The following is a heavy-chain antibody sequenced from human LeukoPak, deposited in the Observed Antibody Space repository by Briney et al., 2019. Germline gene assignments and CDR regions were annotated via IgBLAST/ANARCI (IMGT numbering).Heavy chain of an antibody. CDR3: AKDQGIAAAGGYFDY. CDR1: GFTFDDYA. D-gene: IGHD6-13*01. J-gene: IGHJ4*02. CDR2: ISWNSGSI. Sequence: QPGRSLRLSCAASGFTFDDYAMHWVRQAPGKGLEWVSGISWNSGSIGYADSVKGRFTISRDNAKNSLYLQMNSLRAEDMALYYCAKDQGIAAAGGYFDYWGQGTLVTVSS. V-gene: IGHV3-9*03.